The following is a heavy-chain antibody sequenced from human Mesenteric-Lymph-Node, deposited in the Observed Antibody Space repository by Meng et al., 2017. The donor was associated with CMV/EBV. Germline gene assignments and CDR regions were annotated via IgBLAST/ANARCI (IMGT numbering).Heavy chain of an antibody. Sequence: SETLSLTCTVPGSSISSYYWSWIRQPPGKGLEWIGYIYYSGSTTYNTSLKSRVTISVDTSKNQFSLKLSSVTAADTAVYYCARDRKEGGYYYYYGMDVWGQGTTVTVSS. D-gene: IGHD1-14*01. CDR3: ARDRKEGGYYYYYGMDV. V-gene: IGHV4-59*01. CDR1: GSSISSYY. J-gene: IGHJ6*02. CDR2: IYYSGST.